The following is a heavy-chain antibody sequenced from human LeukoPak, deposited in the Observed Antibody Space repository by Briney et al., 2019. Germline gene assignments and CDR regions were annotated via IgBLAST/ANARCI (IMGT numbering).Heavy chain of an antibody. J-gene: IGHJ5*02. D-gene: IGHD2-2*01. Sequence: PSETLSLTCAVYGGSFSGYYWSWIRQPPGKGLEWIGEINHSGSTNYNPSLKSRVTISVDTSKNQFSLKLSSVTAADTAVYYCASLLGYCSSTSCSNWFDPWGQGTLATVSS. CDR2: INHSGST. V-gene: IGHV4-34*01. CDR3: ASLLGYCSSTSCSNWFDP. CDR1: GGSFSGYY.